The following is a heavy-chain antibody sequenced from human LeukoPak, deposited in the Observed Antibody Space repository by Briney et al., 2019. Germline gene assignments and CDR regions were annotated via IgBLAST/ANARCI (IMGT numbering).Heavy chain of an antibody. CDR2: IYSSGST. D-gene: IGHD3-10*01. J-gene: IGHJ4*02. V-gene: IGHV4-39*01. CDR3: ARRGGSGRSFDY. Sequence: SETLSLTCTVCGGSITSSSYYWGWIRQPPGKGLEWIGSIYSSGSTYYNPSLKSRVTISVDTSKNQFSLNLSSVPASDTAVYYCARRGGSGRSFDYWGQGILVTVSS. CDR1: GGSITSSSYY.